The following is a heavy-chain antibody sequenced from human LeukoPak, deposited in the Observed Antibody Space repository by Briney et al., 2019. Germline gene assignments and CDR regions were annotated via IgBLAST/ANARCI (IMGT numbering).Heavy chain of an antibody. CDR3: ARDLNLNGMDV. CDR1: GGSISSSSSY. V-gene: IGHV4-39*07. D-gene: IGHD1-14*01. J-gene: IGHJ6*02. Sequence: PSETLSLTCSVSGGSISSSSSYWGWIRQPPGKGLEWIGNIYSSGNTYYNPSLKSRITTYVDTSKNQFSLKLSSVTAADTAVYYCARDLNLNGMDVWGQGTTVTVSS. CDR2: IYSSGNT.